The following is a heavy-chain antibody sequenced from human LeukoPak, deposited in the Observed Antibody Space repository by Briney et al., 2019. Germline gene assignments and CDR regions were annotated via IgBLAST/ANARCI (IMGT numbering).Heavy chain of an antibody. Sequence: PSETLSLTCTVSGGSISSYYWSWIRQPPGKGLEWIGYIYYSGSTNYNPSLKSRVTISVDTSKNQFSLKLSSVTAADTAVYYCARALTMDLFAREYMDVWGQGTTVTVSS. V-gene: IGHV4-59*01. D-gene: IGHD3-10*01. J-gene: IGHJ6*02. CDR3: ARALTMDLFAREYMDV. CDR1: GGSISSYY. CDR2: IYYSGST.